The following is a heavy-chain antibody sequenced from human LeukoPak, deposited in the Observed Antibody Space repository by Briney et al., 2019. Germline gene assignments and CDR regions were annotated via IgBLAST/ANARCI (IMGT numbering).Heavy chain of an antibody. V-gene: IGHV1-69*13. D-gene: IGHD3-10*01. J-gene: IGHJ4*02. CDR2: IIPVFGTA. CDR1: GGTFSSYA. CDR3: ARDVVDGSGDQSHFDY. Sequence: GASVKVSCTASGGTFSSYAISWVRQAPGQGLEWMGGIIPVFGTANYAQKFQGRVTITADESTSTAYMELSSLRSEDTAVYYCARDVVDGSGDQSHFDYWGQGTLVTVSS.